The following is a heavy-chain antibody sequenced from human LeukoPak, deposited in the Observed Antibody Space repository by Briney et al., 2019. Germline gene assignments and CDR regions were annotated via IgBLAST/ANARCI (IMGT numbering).Heavy chain of an antibody. CDR2: ISHDGNNK. Sequence: PGGSLRLSCTASGFTVSNNYMSWVRQAPGKGLEWVTVISHDGNNKYYADSVKGRFTISRDNSKKTLYLQMNSLRAEDTAVYYCARELSKMSCSSSGCDFYCHAMHVWGQPKTVTVSS. D-gene: IGHD2-2*01. V-gene: IGHV3-30*19. CDR1: GFTVSNNY. J-gene: IGHJ6*02. CDR3: ARELSKMSCSSSGCDFYCHAMHV.